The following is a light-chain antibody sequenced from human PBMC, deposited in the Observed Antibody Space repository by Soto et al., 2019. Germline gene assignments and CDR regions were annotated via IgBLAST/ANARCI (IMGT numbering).Light chain of an antibody. CDR1: QSISSY. V-gene: IGKV1-39*01. CDR2: AAS. Sequence: DIQMTQSPSSLSASVGDRVTITCRARQSISSYLNWYQQKPGKAPKLLIYAASSLQSGVPSRFSGSGSGTDFTLTISSLQPEEFATYYCQQSYSTPATVGQGTKLEIK. J-gene: IGKJ2*01. CDR3: QQSYSTPAT.